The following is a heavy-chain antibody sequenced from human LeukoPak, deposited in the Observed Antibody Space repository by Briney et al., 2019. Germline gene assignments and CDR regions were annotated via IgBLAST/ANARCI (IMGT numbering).Heavy chain of an antibody. Sequence: ASVKVSCKASGDTFTGYYMHWVRQAPGQGLEWMGWINPNSGGTNYAQKFQGRVTMTRDTSISTAYMELSRLRSDDTAVYYCARDQYSGSYYTYYYYYMDVWGKGTTVTISS. CDR2: INPNSGGT. V-gene: IGHV1-2*02. J-gene: IGHJ6*03. CDR1: GDTFTGYY. D-gene: IGHD1-26*01. CDR3: ARDQYSGSYYTYYYYYMDV.